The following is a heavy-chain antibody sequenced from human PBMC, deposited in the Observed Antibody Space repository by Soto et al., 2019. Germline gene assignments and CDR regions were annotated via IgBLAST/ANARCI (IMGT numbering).Heavy chain of an antibody. V-gene: IGHV4-31*03. Sequence: QVQLQESGPGLVKPSQTLSLTCSVSGGSISSGGYYWSWIRQHPGKGLEWIGYIYYSGSTYYNPSLKSRVTISVDTSKNQFSLKLSSVTAADTAVYYCARSGYSRFLIDYWGQGTLVTVSS. CDR2: IYYSGST. J-gene: IGHJ4*02. D-gene: IGHD5-12*01. CDR1: GGSISSGGYY. CDR3: ARSGYSRFLIDY.